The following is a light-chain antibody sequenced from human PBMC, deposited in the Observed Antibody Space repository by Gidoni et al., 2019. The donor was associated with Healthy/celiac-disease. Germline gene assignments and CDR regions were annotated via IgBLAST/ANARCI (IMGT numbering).Light chain of an antibody. CDR3: QQYDNLSVT. CDR1: QDISNY. V-gene: IGKV1-33*01. Sequence: DIQMTQSPSSLSASVGDRVTITCQASQDISNYLNWYQQKPGKAPKLLIYDASNLETGVPSRFSGSGSGTDFTFTISSLQPEDIATYYCQQYDNLSVTFXXXTKVEIK. J-gene: IGKJ1*01. CDR2: DAS.